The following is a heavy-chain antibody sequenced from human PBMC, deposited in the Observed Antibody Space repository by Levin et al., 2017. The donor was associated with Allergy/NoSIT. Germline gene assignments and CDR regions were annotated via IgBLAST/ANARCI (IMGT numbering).Heavy chain of an antibody. CDR1: GGSISSGGYS. Sequence: SETLSLTCAVSGGSISSGGYSWSWIRQPPGKGLEWIGYIYHSGSTYYNPSLKSRVTISVDRSKNQFSLKLSSVTAADTAVYYCARGLMVYAGEGMDVWGQGTTVTVSS. V-gene: IGHV4-30-2*01. D-gene: IGHD2-8*01. J-gene: IGHJ6*02. CDR2: IYHSGST. CDR3: ARGLMVYAGEGMDV.